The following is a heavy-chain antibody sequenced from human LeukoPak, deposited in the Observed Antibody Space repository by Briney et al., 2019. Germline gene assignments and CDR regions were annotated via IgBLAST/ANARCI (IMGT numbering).Heavy chain of an antibody. Sequence: ASVKVSCKASGYTFTSYGISWVRQAPGQGLEWTGWISAYNGNTNYAQKLQGRVTMTTDTSTSTAYMELRSLRSDDTAVYYCARDNFRSAAGRVGFDYWGQGTPVTVSS. CDR2: ISAYNGNT. D-gene: IGHD6-13*01. CDR1: GYTFTSYG. CDR3: ARDNFRSAAGRVGFDY. J-gene: IGHJ4*02. V-gene: IGHV1-18*01.